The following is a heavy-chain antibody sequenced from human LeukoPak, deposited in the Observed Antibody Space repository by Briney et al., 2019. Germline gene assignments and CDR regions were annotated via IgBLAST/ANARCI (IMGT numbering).Heavy chain of an antibody. CDR1: GGSFSGYY. D-gene: IGHD6-13*01. J-gene: IGHJ4*02. Sequence: SETLSLTCAVYGGSFSGYYWSWIRQPPGKGLEWIGEINHSGSTNYNPSLKSRVTISVDTSKNQFSLKLSSVTAAATAVYYCARGRGSSWFDYWGQGTLVTVSS. V-gene: IGHV4-34*01. CDR3: ARGRGSSWFDY. CDR2: INHSGST.